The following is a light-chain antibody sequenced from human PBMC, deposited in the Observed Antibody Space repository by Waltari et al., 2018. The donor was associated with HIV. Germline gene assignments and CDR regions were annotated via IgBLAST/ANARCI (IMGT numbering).Light chain of an antibody. CDR2: DGA. V-gene: IGLV2-14*03. CDR3: SSYTTFNTII. CDR1: GAAVGAYNY. J-gene: IGLJ2*01. Sequence: QSALTPPASVSGSPGQSITISCAGTGAAVGAYNYVAWYQKLPDTLPKIILYDGASRPSGVSDRFSGSKSGNTASLTISGLQAEDAGDYYCSSYTTFNTIIFGGGTKLTVL.